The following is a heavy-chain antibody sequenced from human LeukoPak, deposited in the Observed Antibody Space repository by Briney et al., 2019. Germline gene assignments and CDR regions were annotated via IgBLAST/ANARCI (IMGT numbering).Heavy chain of an antibody. J-gene: IGHJ4*02. Sequence: GSLRLSCAASGFTFSSYWMSWVRQAPGKGLEWVANIKPDGSDKYYVDSVKGRFTISRDNAKNTLYLQMNSLRAEDTAVYYCAKEIVVVVAASDYWGQGTLVTVSS. D-gene: IGHD2-15*01. CDR2: IKPDGSDK. CDR1: GFTFSSYW. CDR3: AKEIVVVVAASDY. V-gene: IGHV3-7*03.